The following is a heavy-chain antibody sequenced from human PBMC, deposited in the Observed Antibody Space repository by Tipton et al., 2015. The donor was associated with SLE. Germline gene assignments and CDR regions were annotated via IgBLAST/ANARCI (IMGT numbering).Heavy chain of an antibody. J-gene: IGHJ1*01. CDR2: IKQDGSEK. V-gene: IGHV3-7*01. CDR1: GFTFDDYA. D-gene: IGHD6-13*01. CDR3: ARDVKSSSWYSGYFRH. Sequence: SLRLSCAASGFTFDDYAMHWVRQAPGKGLEWVANIKQDGSEKYYVDSVKGRFTISRDNAKNSLYLQMNSLRAEDTAVYYCARDVKSSSWYSGYFRHWGQGTLVTVSS.